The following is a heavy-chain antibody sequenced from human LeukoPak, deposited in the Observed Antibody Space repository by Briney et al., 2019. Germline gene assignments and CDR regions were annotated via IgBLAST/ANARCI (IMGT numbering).Heavy chain of an antibody. J-gene: IGHJ4*02. CDR1: GFTFSRYS. Sequence: GGSLRLSCAASGFTFSRYSMTWVRQAPGKGLEWISFISSSRSTTYYADSVKGRFTISRDNAKNSLYLQMSSLRAEDTAVYYCARELAAAGTVLDYWGQGTLVTVSS. CDR3: ARELAAAGTVLDY. V-gene: IGHV3-48*04. CDR2: ISSSRSTT. D-gene: IGHD6-13*01.